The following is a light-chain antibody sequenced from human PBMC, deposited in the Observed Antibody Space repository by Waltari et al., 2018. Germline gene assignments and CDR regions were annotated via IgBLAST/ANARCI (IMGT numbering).Light chain of an antibody. V-gene: IGKV4-1*01. CDR2: WAS. CDR3: QQYYETPLT. CDR1: QSVLYSSNNKNY. J-gene: IGKJ4*01. Sequence: DIVMTQSPDSLAVSRGERATINCKSSQSVLYSSNNKNYLAWYQQKPGQPPKLLIYWASNRESGVPGRFSGSGSGTDFTLTISSLQAEDVAVYYCQQYYETPLTFGGGTKVEIK.